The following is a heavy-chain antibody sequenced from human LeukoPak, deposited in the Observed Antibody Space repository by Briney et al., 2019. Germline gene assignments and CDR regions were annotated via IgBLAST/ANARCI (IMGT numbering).Heavy chain of an antibody. CDR1: IYSFSNYH. Sequence: SETLSLTCAVYIYSFSNYHWNWIRQTPAKGMEWIGEVNESGGTNISPSLGSRVILSVDTSKNQFSLKLISVTVADTAIYYCARGQGATVPQVGKNWFDPWGQGTRVTVSS. CDR3: ARGQGATVPQVGKNWFDP. CDR2: VNESGGT. V-gene: IGHV4-34*01. D-gene: IGHD1-26*01. J-gene: IGHJ5*02.